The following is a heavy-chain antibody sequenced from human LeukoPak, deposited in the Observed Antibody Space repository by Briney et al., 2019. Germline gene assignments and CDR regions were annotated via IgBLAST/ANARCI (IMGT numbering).Heavy chain of an antibody. D-gene: IGHD6-6*01. J-gene: IGHJ4*02. CDR3: ARAKGSSSGGNFDY. CDR2: IIPIFGTA. CDR1: GGTFSSYA. V-gene: IGHV1-69*13. Sequence: ASVKASCKASGGTFSSYAISWVRQAPGQGLEWMGGIIPIFGTANYAQKFQGRDTITADESTSTAYMELSSLRSEDTAVYYCARAKGSSSGGNFDYWGQGTLVTVSS.